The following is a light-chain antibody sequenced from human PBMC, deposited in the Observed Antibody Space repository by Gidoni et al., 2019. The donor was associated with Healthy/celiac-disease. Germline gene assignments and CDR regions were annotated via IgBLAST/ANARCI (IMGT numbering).Light chain of an antibody. CDR3: CSYAGSSSVV. J-gene: IGLJ2*01. Sequence: QSALTQPASVSGSPGQSITISCTGTSSDVRSYNLVSWYQQHPGKAPKLMIYEGSTRPSGVSNRFSGSKSGNTASLTISGLQAEDEADYYCCSYAGSSSVVFGGGTKLTVL. V-gene: IGLV2-23*01. CDR2: EGS. CDR1: SSDVRSYNL.